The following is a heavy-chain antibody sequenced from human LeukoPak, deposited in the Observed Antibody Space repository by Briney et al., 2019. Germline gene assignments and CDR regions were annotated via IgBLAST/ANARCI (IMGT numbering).Heavy chain of an antibody. Sequence: NHGESLKISCKGSGYSFTSYWIGWVRQMPGKGLEWMGIIYPGDSDTRYSPSFQGQVTISADKSISTAYLQWSSLKASDTAMYYCARFELEAYDSSGYYTNYFDYWGQGTLVTVSS. CDR3: ARFELEAYDSSGYYTNYFDY. D-gene: IGHD3-22*01. CDR1: GYSFTSYW. J-gene: IGHJ4*02. CDR2: IYPGDSDT. V-gene: IGHV5-51*01.